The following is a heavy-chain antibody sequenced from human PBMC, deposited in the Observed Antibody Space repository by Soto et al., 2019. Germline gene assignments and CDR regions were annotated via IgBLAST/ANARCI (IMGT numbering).Heavy chain of an antibody. CDR1: GFTFSTYA. CDR3: AKGSEARDY. J-gene: IGHJ4*02. Sequence: EVQLLESGGGLVQPGGSLRLSCAASGFTFSTYAMSWVRQAPGKGLEWVSAISGSGASTYYADSVKGRFTISRDNSKNTLYMQMNRLRAEDTAVYYCAKGSEARDYWGQGTLVTVSS. CDR2: ISGSGAST. V-gene: IGHV3-23*01.